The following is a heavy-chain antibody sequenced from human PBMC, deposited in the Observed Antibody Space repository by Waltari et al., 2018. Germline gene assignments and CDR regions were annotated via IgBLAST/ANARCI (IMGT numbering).Heavy chain of an antibody. V-gene: IGHV3-73*01. D-gene: IGHD1-26*01. CDR1: GSTFSDSD. CDR3: GQRYYSGSYYNGIR. CDR2: IKRKAGKYAT. Sequence: EVQLVESGGGLVQPGVSLKLSCTVSGSTFSDSDMHWVRQAPGKGLEWVGRIKRKAGKYATVYAASVRGRLTFSRDDSENTAYVQMNSLKTEDTAVYYCGQRYYSGSYYNGIRWGRGTLVTVSS. J-gene: IGHJ4*02.